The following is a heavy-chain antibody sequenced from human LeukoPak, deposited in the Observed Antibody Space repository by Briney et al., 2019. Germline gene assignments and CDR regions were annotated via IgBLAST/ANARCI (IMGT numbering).Heavy chain of an antibody. V-gene: IGHV4-4*02. CDR3: TSGPPTGYSYVY. CDR2: IYHSGST. D-gene: IGHD5-18*01. CDR1: GGSISSSNW. J-gene: IGHJ4*02. Sequence: PSETLSLTCAVSGGSISSSNWWSWVRQPPGQGLEWIGEIYHSGSTNYNPSLKSRVTISADKSKNQFSLKLSSVTAADTAVYYCTSGPPTGYSYVYWGQGTLVTVSS.